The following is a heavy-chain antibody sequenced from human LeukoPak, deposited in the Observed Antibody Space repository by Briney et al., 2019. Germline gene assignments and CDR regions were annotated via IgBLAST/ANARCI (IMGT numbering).Heavy chain of an antibody. CDR3: AKDQAVAGHFLYYYYGMDV. CDR2: ISYDGSNK. V-gene: IGHV3-30*18. J-gene: IGHJ6*02. CDR1: GFTFSSYE. D-gene: IGHD6-19*01. Sequence: PGGSLRLSCAASGFTFSSYEMNWVRQAPGKGLEWVAVISYDGSNKYYADSVKGRFTISRDNSKNTLYLQMNSLRAEDTAVYYCAKDQAVAGHFLYYYYGMDVWGQGTTVAVSS.